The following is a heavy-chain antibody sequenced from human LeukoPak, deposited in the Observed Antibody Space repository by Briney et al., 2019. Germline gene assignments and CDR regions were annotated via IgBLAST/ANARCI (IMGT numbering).Heavy chain of an antibody. CDR3: ARGRGQWLVYLQY. V-gene: IGHV4-39*01. J-gene: IGHJ4*02. CDR1: GGSISSSSYY. CDR2: IYYSGST. Sequence: SETLSLNCTVSGGSISSSSYYWGWIRQPPGKGLEWIGSIYYSGSTYYNPSLKSRVTISVDTSKNQFSLKLSSVTAADTAVYYCARGRGQWLVYLQYWGQGTLVTVSS. D-gene: IGHD6-19*01.